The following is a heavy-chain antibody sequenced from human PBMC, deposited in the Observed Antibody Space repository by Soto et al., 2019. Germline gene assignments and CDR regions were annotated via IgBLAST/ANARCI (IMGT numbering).Heavy chain of an antibody. J-gene: IGHJ6*02. V-gene: IGHV1-69*13. D-gene: IGHD3-3*01. CDR1: GGTFSSYA. CDR3: ARVRLYDFSLPPYYGMDV. Sequence: VASVKVSCKASGGTFSSYAISWVRQAPGQGLEWMGGIIPIFGTANYAQKFQGRVTITADESTSTAYMELSSLRSEDTAVYYCARVRLYDFSLPPYYGMDVWGQGTTVTVSS. CDR2: IIPIFGTA.